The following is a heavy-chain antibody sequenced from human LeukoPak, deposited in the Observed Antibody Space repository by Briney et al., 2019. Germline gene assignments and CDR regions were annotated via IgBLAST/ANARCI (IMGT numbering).Heavy chain of an antibody. J-gene: IGHJ4*02. CDR2: INSDGSST. Sequence: GGSLRLSCAASGFTFSSYWIHWVRQAPGKGLVWVSRINSDGSSTTYADSVKGRFTISRDNAKNTLYLQMNSLRAEDTAVYYCAKGRWQPGHYFDYWGQGTLVTVSS. CDR3: AKGRWQPGHYFDY. D-gene: IGHD5-24*01. CDR1: GFTFSSYW. V-gene: IGHV3-74*01.